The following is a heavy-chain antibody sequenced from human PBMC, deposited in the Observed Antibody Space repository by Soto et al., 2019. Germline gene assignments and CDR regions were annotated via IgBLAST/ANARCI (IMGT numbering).Heavy chain of an antibody. J-gene: IGHJ6*02. D-gene: IGHD6-19*01. CDR1: GGSISSSSYY. Sequence: SETLSLTCTVSGGSISSSSYYWGWIRQPPGKGLEWIGSMYYSGSTYYNPSLKSRVTISVDTSKNQFSLKLSSVTAADTAVYYCARHARIAVADNLNYYYYYGMDVWGQGTTVTVSS. CDR3: ARHARIAVADNLNYYYYYGMDV. V-gene: IGHV4-39*01. CDR2: MYYSGST.